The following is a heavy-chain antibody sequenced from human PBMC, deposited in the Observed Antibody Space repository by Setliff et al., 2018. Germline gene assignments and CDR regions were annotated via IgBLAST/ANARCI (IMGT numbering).Heavy chain of an antibody. Sequence: ASVKVSCKASGYTFTNFDINWVRQATGQGLEWMGWMNPNNGNTGYSQKFQGRVTMTRNTSTSTAYMEVSSLRSEDTAVYYCARGPLDFVVLPAAGKFDYWGQGTLVTVSS. CDR1: GYTFTNFD. D-gene: IGHD2-2*01. CDR2: MNPNNGNT. CDR3: ARGPLDFVVLPAAGKFDY. V-gene: IGHV1-8*01. J-gene: IGHJ4*02.